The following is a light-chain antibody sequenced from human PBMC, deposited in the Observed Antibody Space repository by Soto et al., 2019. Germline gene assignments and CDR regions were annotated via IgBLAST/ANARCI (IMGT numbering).Light chain of an antibody. CDR3: QQYGSSPPIT. J-gene: IGKJ5*01. V-gene: IGKV3-15*01. Sequence: EIVMTQSPATLSVSPGERATLSCRASESVSINLAWYQQKPGQAPTLLIYGASTRATGIPARFSGSGSGTDFTLTISRLEPEDSAVYYCQQYGSSPPITFGQGTRLEIK. CDR1: ESVSIN. CDR2: GAS.